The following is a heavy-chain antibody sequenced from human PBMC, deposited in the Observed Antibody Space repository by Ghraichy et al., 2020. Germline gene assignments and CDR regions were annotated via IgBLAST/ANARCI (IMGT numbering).Heavy chain of an antibody. D-gene: IGHD5-12*01. V-gene: IGHV3-33*01. CDR2: IWYDGSNK. J-gene: IGHJ4*02. CDR1: GFTFSSYG. Sequence: GGSLRLSCAASGFTFSSYGMHWVRQAPGKGLEWVAVIWYDGSNKYYADSVKGRFTISRDNSKNTLYLQMNSLRAEDTAVYYCARGGGHEDLPSYYFDYWGQGTLVTVSS. CDR3: ARGGGHEDLPSYYFDY.